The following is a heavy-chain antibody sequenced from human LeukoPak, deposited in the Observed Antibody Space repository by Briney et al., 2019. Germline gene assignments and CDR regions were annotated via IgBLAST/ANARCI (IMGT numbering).Heavy chain of an antibody. CDR1: GFTFSSNY. Sequence: GGSLRLSCAASGFTFSSNYMSWVRQAPGKGLEWVSVIYSSGSTYYADSVKGRFTISRDNSKNTLHLQMNTLRAEDTAVYYCASRIATAGSVDYWGQGTLVAVSS. D-gene: IGHD6-13*01. CDR3: ASRIATAGSVDY. V-gene: IGHV3-53*01. CDR2: IYSSGST. J-gene: IGHJ4*02.